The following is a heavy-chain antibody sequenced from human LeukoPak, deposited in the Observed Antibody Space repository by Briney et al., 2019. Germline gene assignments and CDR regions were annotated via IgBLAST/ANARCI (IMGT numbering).Heavy chain of an antibody. CDR3: ARRYCSSTSCYFRWFDP. Sequence: SETLSLTCTVSGYSISSGYYWGWIRQPPGKGLEWIGSIYHSGSTNYNPSLKSRVTISVDTSKNQFSLKLSSVTAADTAVYYCARRYCSSTSCYFRWFDPWGQGTLVTVSS. CDR2: IYHSGST. J-gene: IGHJ5*02. D-gene: IGHD2-2*01. V-gene: IGHV4-38-2*02. CDR1: GYSISSGYY.